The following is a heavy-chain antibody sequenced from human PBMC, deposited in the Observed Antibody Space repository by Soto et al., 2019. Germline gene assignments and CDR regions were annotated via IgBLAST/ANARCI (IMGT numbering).Heavy chain of an antibody. D-gene: IGHD3-10*01. CDR1: GFTFSSYA. CDR3: AKVTPYRLYGSGTYGMDV. J-gene: IGHJ6*02. Sequence: EVQLLESGGGLAQPGGSLRLSCAASGFTFSSYAMSWVRQAPGKGLEWVSAISGSGGSTYYADSVKGRFTISRDNSKNTLYLQMNSLRAEDTAVYYCAKVTPYRLYGSGTYGMDVWGQGTTVTVSS. V-gene: IGHV3-23*01. CDR2: ISGSGGST.